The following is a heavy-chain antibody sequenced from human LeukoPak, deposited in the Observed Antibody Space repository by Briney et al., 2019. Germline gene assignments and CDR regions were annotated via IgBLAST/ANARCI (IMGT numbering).Heavy chain of an antibody. CDR1: GFTFSSYS. Sequence: GGSLRLSCAASGFTFSSYSMNWVRQAPGKGLEWVAFIRYDGSNKYYADSVKGRFTISRDNSKHTLYLQMNSLRAEDTAVYYCARGAYYNVLTGFKSRFLGFDYWGQGTLVTVSS. D-gene: IGHD3-9*01. CDR3: ARGAYYNVLTGFKSRFLGFDY. CDR2: IRYDGSNK. V-gene: IGHV3-30*02. J-gene: IGHJ4*02.